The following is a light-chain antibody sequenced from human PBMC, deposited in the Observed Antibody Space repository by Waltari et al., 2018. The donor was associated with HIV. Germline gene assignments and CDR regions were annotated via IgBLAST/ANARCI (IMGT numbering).Light chain of an antibody. Sequence: SYKLTQTPSVSVSPGQTARINCSRGSLPKKSSTWYRQKPGQAPVLFTHKVIERPSGIPERISGSRSGTGVTLTISGVQAEDEGDYYCQSTDHDGTWVFGGGTKLTVL. CDR1: SLPKKS. CDR2: KVI. CDR3: QSTDHDGTWV. V-gene: IGLV3-25*03. J-gene: IGLJ3*02.